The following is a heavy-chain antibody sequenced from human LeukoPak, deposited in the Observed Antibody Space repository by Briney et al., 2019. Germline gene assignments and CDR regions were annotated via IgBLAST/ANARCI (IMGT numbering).Heavy chain of an antibody. V-gene: IGHV3-53*01. CDR1: GFTFSSYT. J-gene: IGHJ4*02. CDR3: AGMVTSTLSFDY. D-gene: IGHD2-21*02. Sequence: GGSLRLSCAASGFTFSSYTMYWVRQAPGKGLEWVSVIDSGGSTYYADSVKGRVTISRDNSKNTLSLQMNSLRVEDTAVYYCAGMVTSTLSFDYWGQGTLVTVSS. CDR2: IDSGGST.